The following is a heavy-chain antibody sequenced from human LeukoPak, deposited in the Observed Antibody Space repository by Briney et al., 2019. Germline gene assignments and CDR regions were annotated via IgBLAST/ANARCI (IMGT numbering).Heavy chain of an antibody. D-gene: IGHD3-9*01. CDR1: GYTFTSYG. J-gene: IGHJ4*02. CDR3: ARCRYAHSQSSPGY. Sequence: ASVKVSCKASGYTFTSYGISWVRQAPGQGLEWMGWISAYNGNTNYAQKFQGRVTITRDTSASTAYMELSSLRSEDTAVYYCARCRYAHSQSSPGYWGQGTLVTVSS. V-gene: IGHV1-18*01. CDR2: ISAYNGNT.